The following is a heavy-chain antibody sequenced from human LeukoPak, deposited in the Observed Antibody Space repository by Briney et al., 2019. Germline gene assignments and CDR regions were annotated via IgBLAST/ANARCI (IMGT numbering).Heavy chain of an antibody. CDR3: AKDVYYDILTGYQAGLFDP. CDR1: GLTFSSYG. J-gene: IGHJ5*02. V-gene: IGHV3-30*02. Sequence: GGSLRLSCAASGLTFSSYGMHWVRQAPGKGLEWVTFIRYDGSNKYYADSVKGRFTISRDNSKNTLYMQMNSLRPEDTAVYYCAKDVYYDILTGYQAGLFDPWGQGTLVTVSS. D-gene: IGHD3-9*01. CDR2: IRYDGSNK.